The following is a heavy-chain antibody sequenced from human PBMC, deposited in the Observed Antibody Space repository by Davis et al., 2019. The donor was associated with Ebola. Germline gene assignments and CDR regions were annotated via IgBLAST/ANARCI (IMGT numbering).Heavy chain of an antibody. Sequence: AASVKVSCKASGYTFTSYGISWVRQAPGQGLEWMGWITAYNGNTNHAQKLQGRVTMTTDTSTSTAYMELWSLRSDDTAVYYCAREGMHYDILTAYNGADFWGQGTLVTVSS. CDR3: AREGMHYDILTAYNGADF. J-gene: IGHJ4*02. V-gene: IGHV1-18*04. CDR2: ITAYNGNT. CDR1: GYTFTSYG. D-gene: IGHD3-9*01.